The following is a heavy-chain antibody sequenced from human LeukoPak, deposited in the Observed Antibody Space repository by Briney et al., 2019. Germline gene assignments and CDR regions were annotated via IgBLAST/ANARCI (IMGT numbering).Heavy chain of an antibody. V-gene: IGHV1-18*01. D-gene: IGHD5-18*01. Sequence: ASVKVSCKASGYTFTSYGISWVRQAPGQGLEWMGWISAYNGNTNYAQKVQGRVTMTTDTSTSIVYMELRSLRSDDTAVYYCARDLPRGGYSYGYAFWGQGTLVTVSS. CDR2: ISAYNGNT. CDR3: ARDLPRGGYSYGYAF. CDR1: GYTFTSYG. J-gene: IGHJ4*02.